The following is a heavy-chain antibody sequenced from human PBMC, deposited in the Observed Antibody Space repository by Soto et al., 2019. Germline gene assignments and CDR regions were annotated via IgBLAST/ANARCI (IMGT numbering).Heavy chain of an antibody. J-gene: IGHJ3*02. Sequence: QVQLQESGPGLVKPSETLSLTCTVSGGSISSGDYYWSWIRQPPGKGLEWLGSIYDSGSTHYNPSLDCRLTIAVDTSKNQFSSRLASVPAADSAVSYCARVFDSPYSGGGYSAFDIWGQGTMVTVSS. D-gene: IGHD2-15*01. CDR1: GGSISSGDYY. CDR3: ARVFDSPYSGGGYSAFDI. V-gene: IGHV4-30-4*01. CDR2: IYDSGST.